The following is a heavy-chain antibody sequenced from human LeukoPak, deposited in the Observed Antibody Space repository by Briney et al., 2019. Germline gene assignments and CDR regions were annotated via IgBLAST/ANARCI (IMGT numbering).Heavy chain of an antibody. D-gene: IGHD6-19*01. CDR1: GFTFSSYA. J-gene: IGHJ5*02. CDR3: ARDWKAVAVNWFDP. CDR2: ISYDGSNK. Sequence: GGSLRLSCAASGFTFSSYAMHWVRQAPGKGVEWVAVISYDGSNKYYADSVKGRFTISRDNSKNTLYLQMNSLRAEDTAVYYCARDWKAVAVNWFDPWGQGTLVTVSS. V-gene: IGHV3-30*04.